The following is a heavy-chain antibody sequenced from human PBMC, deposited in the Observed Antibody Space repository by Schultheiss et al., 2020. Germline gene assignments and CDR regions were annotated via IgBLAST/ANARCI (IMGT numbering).Heavy chain of an antibody. CDR3: ARTYSSTGYYFDC. CDR1: GFTFSSYA. Sequence: GESLKISCAASGFTFSSYAMHWVRQAPGKGLEWVAHISPDGSDKYYADSVKGRFTISRDNSKNTLYLQMNSLRAEDTAVYYCARTYSSTGYYFDCWGQGTLVTVSS. V-gene: IGHV3-30-3*01. D-gene: IGHD6-13*01. CDR2: ISPDGSDK. J-gene: IGHJ4*02.